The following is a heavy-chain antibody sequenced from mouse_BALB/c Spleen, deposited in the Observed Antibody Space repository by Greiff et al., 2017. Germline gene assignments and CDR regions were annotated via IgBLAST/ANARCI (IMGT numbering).Heavy chain of an antibody. CDR1: GYSITSDYA. V-gene: IGHV3-2*02. Sequence: DVKLQESGPGLVKPSQSLSLTCTVTGYSITSDYAWNWIRQFPGNKLEWMGYISYSGSTSYNPSLKSRISITRDTSKNQFFLQLNSVTTEDTATYYCATDSSGYRAMDYWGQGTSVTVSS. CDR2: ISYSGST. D-gene: IGHD3-2*01. CDR3: ATDSSGYRAMDY. J-gene: IGHJ4*01.